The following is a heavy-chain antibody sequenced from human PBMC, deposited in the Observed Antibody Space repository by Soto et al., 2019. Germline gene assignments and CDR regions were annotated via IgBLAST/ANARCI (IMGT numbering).Heavy chain of an antibody. Sequence: ALSLTCVVPGESISRGGYSWTWIRQPPGKALEWIGNIYDSGSTSYNPSLKSRVAISVDRSKNQFSLKLTSVTAADTAVYFCARGSRSYYDYGMDVWGQGTTVSVS. D-gene: IGHD6-13*01. J-gene: IGHJ6*02. CDR2: IYDSGST. CDR1: GESISRGGYS. V-gene: IGHV4-30-2*01. CDR3: ARGSRSYYDYGMDV.